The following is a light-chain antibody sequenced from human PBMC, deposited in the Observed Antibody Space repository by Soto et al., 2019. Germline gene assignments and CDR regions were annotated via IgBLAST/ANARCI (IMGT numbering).Light chain of an antibody. CDR2: EVS. J-gene: IGLJ1*01. Sequence: LTQPASVSGSPGQSITISCTGTSRDVGNYKYVSWYQQHPGKAPQLMIYEVSNRPSGVSNRFSGSKSGNTASLTISGLQAEDETDYYCFSYTSSGTYVFGTGTKVTVL. CDR3: FSYTSSGTYV. CDR1: SRDVGNYKY. V-gene: IGLV2-14*01.